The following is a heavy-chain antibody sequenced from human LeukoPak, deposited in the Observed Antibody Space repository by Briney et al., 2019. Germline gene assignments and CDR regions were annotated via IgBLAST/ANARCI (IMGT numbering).Heavy chain of an antibody. D-gene: IGHD2-15*01. J-gene: IGHJ4*02. CDR1: GFTFSSYS. CDR3: ARSPVYCSGGSCYSGYDY. CDR2: ISSSSYI. Sequence: PGGSLRLSCAASGFTFSSYSMNWVRQAPGKGLEWVSSISSSSYIYYADSVKGRFTISRDNAKNSLYLQMNSLRAEDTAVYYCARSPVYCSGGSCYSGYDYWGQGTLVTVSS. V-gene: IGHV3-21*01.